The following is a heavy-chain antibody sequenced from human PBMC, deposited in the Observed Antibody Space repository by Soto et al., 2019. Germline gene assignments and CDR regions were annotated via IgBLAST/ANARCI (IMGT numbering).Heavy chain of an antibody. J-gene: IGHJ6*02. CDR2: ISYDGTKF. CDR3: ARAGSNYFGMDV. D-gene: IGHD3-10*01. Sequence: PGGSLRLSCVASGFTFSSFAMHWVRQAPGKGLEWVALISYDGTKFFYAHSVEGRFTVSRDNPKNTLYLHMNSLRGEDTAVYYCARAGSNYFGMDVWGQGTTVTVSS. V-gene: IGHV3-30-3*01. CDR1: GFTFSSFA.